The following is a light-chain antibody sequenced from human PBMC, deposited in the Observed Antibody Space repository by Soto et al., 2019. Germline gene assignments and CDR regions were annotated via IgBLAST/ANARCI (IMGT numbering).Light chain of an antibody. CDR3: CSYVGSSILM. J-gene: IGLJ3*02. V-gene: IGLV2-23*02. Sequence: QSVLTQPASVSGSPGQSITISCTGTSSDVGLYNLVSWYQQLPGKAPKLIIYEVNERPSGISGRFSGSKSGNTASLTISGLQDENKADYYCCSYVGSSILMFGGGTKLTVL. CDR2: EVN. CDR1: SSDVGLYNL.